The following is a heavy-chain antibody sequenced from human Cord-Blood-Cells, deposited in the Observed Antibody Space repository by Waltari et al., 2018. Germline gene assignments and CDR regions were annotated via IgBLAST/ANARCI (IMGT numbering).Heavy chain of an antibody. CDR3: ARRLVSGYDYNGFDT. CDR1: GYTFTRYD. J-gene: IGHJ5*02. D-gene: IGHD5-12*01. Sequence: QVQLVQSGAEVKKPGASVKVSCKASGYTFTRYDITWVRQAPGQGLEWLGWMNPNSSNTGYAQQVQGIVTMTRNTSTSTAYTALSSLRSEDTVVYSCARRLVSGYDYNGFDTWGQGTLVTVSS. CDR2: MNPNSSNT. V-gene: IGHV1-8*01.